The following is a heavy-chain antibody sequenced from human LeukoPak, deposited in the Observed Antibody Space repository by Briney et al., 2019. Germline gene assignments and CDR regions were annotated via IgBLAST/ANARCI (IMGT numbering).Heavy chain of an antibody. CDR3: ARLANGELGYYYGMDV. CDR2: IYYSGST. J-gene: IGHJ6*02. Sequence: SETLSLTCTVSGGSISSGGYYWSWIRQHPGKGLEWIGYIYYSGSTYYNPSLKSRVTISVDTSKNQFSLKLSSVTAADTAVYYCARLANGELGYYYGMDVWGQGTTVTVSS. D-gene: IGHD3-10*01. V-gene: IGHV4-31*03. CDR1: GGSISSGGYY.